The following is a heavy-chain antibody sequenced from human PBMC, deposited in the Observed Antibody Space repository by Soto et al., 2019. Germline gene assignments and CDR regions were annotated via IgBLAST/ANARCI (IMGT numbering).Heavy chain of an antibody. CDR3: ARHGNWNDGYYIDV. CDR2: IHDSGST. V-gene: IGHV4-34*01. D-gene: IGHD1-1*01. CDR1: GGSFSGYY. Sequence: PSETLSLTCAVYGGSFSGYYWSWIRQPPGKGQEWIGEIHDSGSTNYNPSLKSRLTISVDTSKNQFSLKLSSVNAADTAVYYCARHGNWNDGYYIDVWGKGTTVTVSS. J-gene: IGHJ6*03.